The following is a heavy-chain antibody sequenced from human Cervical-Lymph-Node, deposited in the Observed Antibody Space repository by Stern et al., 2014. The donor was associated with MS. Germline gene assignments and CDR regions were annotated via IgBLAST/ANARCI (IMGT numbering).Heavy chain of an antibody. V-gene: IGHV3-30*18. J-gene: IGHJ4*02. CDR2: ISYDGSLR. CDR1: GFTFNTYA. Sequence: VQLVESGGGVVQPGRSLGLSCAASGFTFNTYAMHWVRQAPGKGLEWVAIISYDGSLRFYADSVTGRFTISRDNSKNTLYLQLNSLRPEDTAVYFCAKDFKTRKSHYFDDWGQGPLVPVSS. CDR3: AKDFKTRKSHYFDD.